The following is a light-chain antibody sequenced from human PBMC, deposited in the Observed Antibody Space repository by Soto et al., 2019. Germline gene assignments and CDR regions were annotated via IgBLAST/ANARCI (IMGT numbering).Light chain of an antibody. CDR1: QSVSSSY. V-gene: IGKV3-20*01. Sequence: EIVLTQSPGTLSLSPGERATLSCRASQSVSSSYLAWYQQKPGQAPRPLIYGASRRAIGIPDRFSDSGSGTDFTLTISRLEPEDFAVYYCQQYGSSPWTFGQGTKVDIK. CDR2: GAS. CDR3: QQYGSSPWT. J-gene: IGKJ1*01.